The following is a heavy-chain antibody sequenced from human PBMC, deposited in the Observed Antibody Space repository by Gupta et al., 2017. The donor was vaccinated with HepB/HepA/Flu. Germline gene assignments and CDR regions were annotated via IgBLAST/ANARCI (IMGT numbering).Heavy chain of an antibody. CDR2: VSPNSGLT. V-gene: IGHV1-8*01. CDR3: ARGVIEGVDV. J-gene: IGHJ6*02. CDR1: GYTSTSLD. Sequence: QVQLVQSGAEVKQPGDSVKVSCKAPGYTSTSLDINWVRQATGQEPEWMGWVSPNSGLTAYAQKFQGRVTMTRDASIATAYMKLSGLTSEDTAVYYCARGVIEGVDVWGQGTSVTVSS.